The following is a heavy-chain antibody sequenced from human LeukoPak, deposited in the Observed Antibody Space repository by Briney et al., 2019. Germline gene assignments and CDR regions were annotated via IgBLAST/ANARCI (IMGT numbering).Heavy chain of an antibody. CDR2: ISTSGGST. Sequence: GGSLRLSCAASGFTFSSYAMSWVRQAPGKGLEWVSSISTSGGSTYYADSVKGRFTISRDNSKDTLYLQMNSLRAEDTAVYYCAELGITMIGGVWGKGTTVTISS. V-gene: IGHV3-23*01. D-gene: IGHD3-10*02. CDR1: GFTFSSYA. J-gene: IGHJ6*04. CDR3: AELGITMIGGV.